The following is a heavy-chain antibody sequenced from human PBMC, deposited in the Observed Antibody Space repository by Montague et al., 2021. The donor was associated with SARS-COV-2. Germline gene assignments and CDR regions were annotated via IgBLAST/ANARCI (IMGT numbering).Heavy chain of an antibody. CDR2: IDWDDDK. J-gene: IGHJ5*02. CDR1: CFSLSTRGMC. CDR3: ARILVAAACSPFDP. D-gene: IGHD6-13*01. Sequence: PALVKPTQTLTLTCTFSCFSLSTRGMCVSWIRQPPWKALEWLARIDWDDDKYYSTSLKTRLTISKDTSKNQVVLTMTNMDPVDTATYYCARILVAAACSPFDPWGQGTLVTVSS. V-gene: IGHV2-70*11.